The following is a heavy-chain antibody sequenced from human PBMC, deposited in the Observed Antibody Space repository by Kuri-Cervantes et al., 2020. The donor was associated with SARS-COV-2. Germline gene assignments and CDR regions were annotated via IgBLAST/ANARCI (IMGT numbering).Heavy chain of an antibody. J-gene: IGHJ4*02. CDR2: INPNSGGT. V-gene: IGHV1-2*02. D-gene: IGHD3-22*01. Sequence: ASVKVSCKASGYTFTGYYMHWVRQAPGQGLEWMGWINPNSGGTNYAQKFQGRVTMTRDTSISTACMELSRLRSDDTAVYYCARDPREYYYDSSGTIRTEESYFDYWGQGTLVTVSS. CDR1: GYTFTGYY. CDR3: ARDPREYYYDSSGTIRTEESYFDY.